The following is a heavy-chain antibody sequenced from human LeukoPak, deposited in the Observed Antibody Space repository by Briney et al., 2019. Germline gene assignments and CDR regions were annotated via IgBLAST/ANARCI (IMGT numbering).Heavy chain of an antibody. CDR2: ISSSSSYI. V-gene: IGHV3-21*01. CDR3: ASGQPKGSIAVAGEKYYMDV. J-gene: IGHJ6*03. Sequence: GWSLRLSCAASGFTFSSYSMNWVRQAPGKGLEWVSSISSSSSYIYYADSVKGRFTISRDNAKNSLYLQMNSLRAEDTAVYYCASGQPKGSIAVAGEKYYMDVWGKGTTVTVSS. D-gene: IGHD6-19*01. CDR1: GFTFSSYS.